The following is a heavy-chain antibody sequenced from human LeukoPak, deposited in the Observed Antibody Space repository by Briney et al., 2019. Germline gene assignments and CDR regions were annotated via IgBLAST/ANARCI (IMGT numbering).Heavy chain of an antibody. V-gene: IGHV3-53*01. CDR1: GFTVNSNY. J-gene: IGHJ4*02. D-gene: IGHD5-24*01. CDR3: ARDGRRDGYNFDY. Sequence: PGGSLRLSCAASGFTVNSNYMSRVPQAPGKGLEWVSVIYSGGSTYYADSVKRPFNISRENSKNTLYLQMNSLRAEDTAVYYCARDGRRDGYNFDYWGQGTLVTVSS. CDR2: IYSGGST.